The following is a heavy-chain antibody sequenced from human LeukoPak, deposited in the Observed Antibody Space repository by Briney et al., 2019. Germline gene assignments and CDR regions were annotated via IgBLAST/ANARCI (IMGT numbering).Heavy chain of an antibody. D-gene: IGHD3-3*01. J-gene: IGHJ6*02. V-gene: IGHV1-24*01. Sequence: ASVKVSCKVSGYTLTELSIHWVRQAPGRGLEWMGGFDPEDGETIYAQKFQGRVTMTEDTSTDTAYMELSSLRSEDTAVYYCATSLVFGVVPLGHYYYGMDVWGQGTTVTVSS. CDR2: FDPEDGET. CDR3: ATSLVFGVVPLGHYYYGMDV. CDR1: GYTLTELS.